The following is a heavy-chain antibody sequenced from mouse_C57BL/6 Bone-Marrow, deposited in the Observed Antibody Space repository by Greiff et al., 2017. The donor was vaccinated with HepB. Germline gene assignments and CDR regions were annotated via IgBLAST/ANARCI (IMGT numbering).Heavy chain of an antibody. D-gene: IGHD2-2*01. CDR1: GYTFTSYG. CDR2: IYPRSGNT. Sequence: VKLQESGAELARPGASVKLSCKASGYTFTSYGISWVKQRTGQGLEWIGEIYPRSGNTYYNEKFKGKATLTADKSSSTAYMELRSLTSEDSAVYFCARGLWLRRYYFDYWGQGTTLTVSS. J-gene: IGHJ2*01. V-gene: IGHV1-81*01. CDR3: ARGLWLRRYYFDY.